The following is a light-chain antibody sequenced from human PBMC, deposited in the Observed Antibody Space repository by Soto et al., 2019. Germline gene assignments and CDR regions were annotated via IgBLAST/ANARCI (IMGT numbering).Light chain of an antibody. CDR1: QSVRNN. Sequence: LTQSPVTLTFSPGESSTLSCRASQSVRNNYLAWYQQRPGQAPRLLIYDTSSRASDIPARFSGSGSGADFTLTISSLQSEDFAVYYCQQYYDWPITFGQGTRLEIK. CDR2: DTS. V-gene: IGKV3D-15*01. J-gene: IGKJ5*01. CDR3: QQYYDWPIT.